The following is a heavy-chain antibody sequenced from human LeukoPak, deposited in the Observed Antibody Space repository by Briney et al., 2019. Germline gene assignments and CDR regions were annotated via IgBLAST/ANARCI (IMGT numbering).Heavy chain of an antibody. Sequence: SGGSLRLSCAASGFTFSSYAMSWVRQAPGKGLEWVSAISGSGGSTYYAGSVKGRFTISRDNSKNTLYLQMNSLRAEDTALYHCARDRGYSYGYYFDYWGQGTLVTVSS. D-gene: IGHD5-18*01. CDR1: GFTFSSYA. CDR3: ARDRGYSYGYYFDY. CDR2: ISGSGGST. J-gene: IGHJ4*02. V-gene: IGHV3-23*01.